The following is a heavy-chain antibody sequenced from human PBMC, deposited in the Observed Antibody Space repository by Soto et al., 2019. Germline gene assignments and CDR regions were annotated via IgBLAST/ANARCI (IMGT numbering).Heavy chain of an antibody. CDR3: ASSVVTPGFDF. CDR1: GFTVSSHF. J-gene: IGHJ4*02. V-gene: IGHV3-53*02. D-gene: IGHD2-21*02. Sequence: EVQLVETRGGLIQPGGSLRLSCAASGFTVSSHFMSWVRQAPGKGLEWVSVLYAGGNTDYADSVKGRFTISRDNSKNTLFLQMNKLRAEDTAVYYCASSVVTPGFDFWGQGTLVTVSS. CDR2: LYAGGNT.